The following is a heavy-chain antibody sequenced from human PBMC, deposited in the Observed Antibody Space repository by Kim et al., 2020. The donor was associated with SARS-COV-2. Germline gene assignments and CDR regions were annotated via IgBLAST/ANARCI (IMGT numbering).Heavy chain of an antibody. CDR3: ARGSNSAFDY. D-gene: IGHD1-1*01. V-gene: IGHV6-1*01. J-gene: IGHJ4*02. CDR2: CYN. Sequence: CYNDYGVSVKSRISISPDTSKTQPSLQLNSVTPEDTAVYYCARGSNSAFDYWGLGTLVTVSS.